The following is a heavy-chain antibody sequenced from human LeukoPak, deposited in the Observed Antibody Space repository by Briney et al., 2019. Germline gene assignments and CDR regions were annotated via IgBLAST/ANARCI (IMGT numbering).Heavy chain of an antibody. J-gene: IGHJ4*02. CDR1: GGSISSSSYY. D-gene: IGHD5-12*01. CDR2: IYYSGST. Sequence: SETLSLTCTVSGGSISSSSYYWGWIRQPPGKGLEWIGSIYYSGSTYYNPSLKSRVTISVDTSKNQFSLKLSSVTAADTAVYYCARHGGYDPYFDHWGQGTLVTVSS. CDR3: ARHGGYDPYFDH. V-gene: IGHV4-39*01.